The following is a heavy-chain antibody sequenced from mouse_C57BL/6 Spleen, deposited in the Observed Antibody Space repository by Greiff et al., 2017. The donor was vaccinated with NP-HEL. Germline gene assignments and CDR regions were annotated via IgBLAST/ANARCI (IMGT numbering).Heavy chain of an antibody. CDR2: ISSGGDYI. D-gene: IGHD2-2*01. V-gene: IGHV5-9-1*02. CDR3: TRDLVKAWFAY. CDR1: GFTFSSYA. J-gene: IGHJ3*01. Sequence: EVQGVESGEGLVKPGGSLKLSCAASGFTFSSYAMSWVRQTPEKRLEWVAYISSGGDYIYYADTVKGRFTISRDNARNTLYLQMSSLKSEDTAMYYCTRDLVKAWFAYWGQGTLVTVSA.